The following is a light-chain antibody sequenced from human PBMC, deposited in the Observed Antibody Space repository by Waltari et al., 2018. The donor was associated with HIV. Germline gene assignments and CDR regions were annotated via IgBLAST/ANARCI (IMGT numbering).Light chain of an antibody. CDR3: CSYAGTYTYVL. J-gene: IGLJ3*02. Sequence: QSALTQPRSVSGSPGQSVTISCPGTSSDVGCYDSVSWYLQHPGKVPKLIIYEVIKRPSGVPDRFSGSKSGNTASLTISGLQTEDEADYFCCSYAGTYTYVLFGGGTKLTVL. CDR2: EVI. CDR1: SSDVGCYDS. V-gene: IGLV2-11*01.